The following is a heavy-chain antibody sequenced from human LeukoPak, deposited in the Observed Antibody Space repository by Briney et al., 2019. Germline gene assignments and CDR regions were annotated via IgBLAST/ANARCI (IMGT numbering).Heavy chain of an antibody. D-gene: IGHD2-15*01. CDR2: IYPGDSDS. V-gene: IGHV5-51*01. J-gene: IGHJ4*02. CDR1: GSSFTSYW. Sequence: GESLQISCQGSGSSFTSYWIGWVRQLPGKGLEWMGIIYPGDSDSTYSPSFQGQVTISADKSISTAYLQWSSLKASDTAMYYCARHVGDCRGGSCWLDYWGQGTLVTVSS. CDR3: ARHVGDCRGGSCWLDY.